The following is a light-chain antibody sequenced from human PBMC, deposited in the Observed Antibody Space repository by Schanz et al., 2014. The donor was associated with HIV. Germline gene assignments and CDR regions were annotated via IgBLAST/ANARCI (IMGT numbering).Light chain of an antibody. J-gene: IGKJ4*01. Sequence: EIVLTQSPGSLSLSPGGRATLSCGASQRLSSSYLAWYQQKPGQAPRLLISGASTRAANIPARFSGSGSGTEFTLTISSLQAEDVAVYYCQQYDSLPLTFGGGTKVDI. CDR1: QRLSSSY. V-gene: IGKV3-20*01. CDR3: QQYDSLPLT. CDR2: GAS.